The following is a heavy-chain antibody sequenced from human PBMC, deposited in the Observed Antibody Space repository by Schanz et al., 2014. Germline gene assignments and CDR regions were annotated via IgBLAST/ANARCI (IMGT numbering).Heavy chain of an antibody. CDR2: SSYDVSIK. CDR1: GFTFSSYA. D-gene: IGHD1-20*01. Sequence: VQLVESGGGVVQPGRSLRLSCAASGFTFSSYAMRWVRQAPGKGLEWVALSSYDVSIKDYSDSVKGRFTISRDNSKDTLYLHMTSLRAEDTAVYYCARRITGTHHNPYYHGMDVWGQGTTVTVSS. J-gene: IGHJ6*02. CDR3: ARRITGTHHNPYYHGMDV. V-gene: IGHV3-30*04.